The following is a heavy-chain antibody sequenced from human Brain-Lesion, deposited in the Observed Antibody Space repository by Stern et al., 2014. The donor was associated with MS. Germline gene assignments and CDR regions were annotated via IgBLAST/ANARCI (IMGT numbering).Heavy chain of an antibody. CDR2: IYARGST. J-gene: IGHJ4*02. CDR1: GGSISSGSYY. V-gene: IGHV4-61*02. CDR3: VRETGGYTYGDTDFFDF. Sequence: VQLVESGPGLVKPSQTLSLTCSVSGGSISSGSYYWNWIRQPAGKGLGWIGRIYARGSTNYSPSLQSRAFISGDTPQKQFSLKLSSVTAADAAMYYCVRETGGYTYGDTDFFDFWGQGTLVTVSS. D-gene: IGHD5-18*01.